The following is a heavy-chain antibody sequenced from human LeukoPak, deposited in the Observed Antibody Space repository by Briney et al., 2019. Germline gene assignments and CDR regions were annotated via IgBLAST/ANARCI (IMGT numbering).Heavy chain of an antibody. V-gene: IGHV3-48*02. CDR3: ARETEALDF. J-gene: IGHJ4*02. CDR2: IRSSGDAI. CDR1: GFTFSRYT. Sequence: GGSLRLSCAASGFTFSRYTMNWVRQAPGKGLEWVSYIRSSGDAIYYADSVKGRFTISRDDARNSLYLQMNSLRDEDTAVYYCARETEALDFWGREPRSPSPQ. D-gene: IGHD3-3*01.